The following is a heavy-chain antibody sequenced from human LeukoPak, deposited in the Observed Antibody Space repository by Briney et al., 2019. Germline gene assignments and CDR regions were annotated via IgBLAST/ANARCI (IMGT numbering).Heavy chain of an antibody. V-gene: IGHV3-23*01. CDR3: ARDRGESGSYSASFDY. Sequence: PGGSLRLSCAASGFTFSSYGMSWVRQAPGKGLEWVSAISGSGGSTYYADSVKGRFTISRDNAKNSLYLQMNSLRAEDTAVYYCARDRGESGSYSASFDYWGQGTLVTVSS. CDR2: ISGSGGST. CDR1: GFTFSSYG. D-gene: IGHD1-26*01. J-gene: IGHJ4*02.